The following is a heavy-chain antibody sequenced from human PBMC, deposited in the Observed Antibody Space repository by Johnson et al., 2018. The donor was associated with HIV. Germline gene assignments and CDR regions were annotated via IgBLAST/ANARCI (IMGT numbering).Heavy chain of an antibody. Sequence: VQLVESGGGLVQPGGSLRLSCVDSGVSFISYWMSWVRQAPGKGLEWVANINQAGSRKHYAGSVEGRFTISRDNGRDSLYLQMGSLTAEDTAVYYCARYPTVHWYGSGSYSGITDMWGQGTKVTVSS. CDR1: GVSFISYW. J-gene: IGHJ3*02. D-gene: IGHD3-10*01. CDR2: INQAGSRK. V-gene: IGHV3-7*02. CDR3: ARYPTVHWYGSGSYSGITDM.